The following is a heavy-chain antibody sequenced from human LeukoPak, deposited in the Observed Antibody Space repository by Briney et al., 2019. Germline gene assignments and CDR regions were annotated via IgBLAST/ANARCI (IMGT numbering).Heavy chain of an antibody. CDR2: IYTSGST. V-gene: IGHV4-4*07. J-gene: IGHJ5*02. CDR1: GGSISSYY. CDR3: ARSGSYSSRRFDP. Sequence: SETLSLTCTVSGGSISSYYWSWIRQPPGKGLEWIGRIYTSGSTNYNLSLKSRVTMSVDTSKNQFSLKLSSVTAADTAVYYCARSGSYSSRRFDPWGQGTLVTVSS. D-gene: IGHD6-13*01.